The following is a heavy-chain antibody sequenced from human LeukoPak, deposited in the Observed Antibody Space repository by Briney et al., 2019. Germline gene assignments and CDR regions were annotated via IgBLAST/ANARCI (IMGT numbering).Heavy chain of an antibody. V-gene: IGHV3-64*01. CDR3: ARAGVNGYDFPVDY. J-gene: IGHJ4*02. CDR1: GFTFSSYA. D-gene: IGHD5-12*01. Sequence: PGGSLRLSCAASGFTFSSYAMHWARQAPGKGLEYVSAISSNGGSTYYANSVKGRFTISRDNSKNTLYLQMGSLRAEDMAVYYCARAGVNGYDFPVDYWGQGTLVTVSS. CDR2: ISSNGGST.